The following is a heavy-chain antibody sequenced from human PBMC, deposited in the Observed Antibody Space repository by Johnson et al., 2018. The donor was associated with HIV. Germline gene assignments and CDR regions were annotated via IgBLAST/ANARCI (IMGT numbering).Heavy chain of an antibody. CDR3: AKRRVAGDDAFDV. D-gene: IGHD6-19*01. V-gene: IGHV3-11*04. Sequence: QVQLVESGGGVVRPGGSLRLSCAASGFTFSDSSMNWIRQAPGKGLEWVSYITPSGTTIYNADSVKGRFTISRDNAKKSLYLQMTSLRAEDTAMYYCAKRRVAGDDAFDVWGQGTMVIVSS. CDR1: GFTFSDSS. J-gene: IGHJ3*01. CDR2: ITPSGTTI.